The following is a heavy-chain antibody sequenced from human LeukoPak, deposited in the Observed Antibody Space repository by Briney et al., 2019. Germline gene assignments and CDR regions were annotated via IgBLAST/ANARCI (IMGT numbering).Heavy chain of an antibody. CDR1: GGSISSYY. J-gene: IGHJ5*02. V-gene: IGHV4-59*01. Sequence: SETLSLTCTVSGGSISSYYWSWIRQPPGKGLEWMGYIYYSGSTNYNPSLKSRVTISADTSKNQFSLKLSSVTAADTAVYYCARADDSSGYYSAWFDPWGQGTLVTVSS. CDR2: IYYSGST. CDR3: ARADDSSGYYSAWFDP. D-gene: IGHD3-22*01.